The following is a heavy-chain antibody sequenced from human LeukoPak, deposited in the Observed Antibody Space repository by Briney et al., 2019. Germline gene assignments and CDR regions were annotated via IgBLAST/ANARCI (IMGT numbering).Heavy chain of an antibody. CDR2: IYYSGST. V-gene: IGHV4-59*01. D-gene: IGHD1-26*01. Sequence: SETLSLTCTVSGGSISTYYWSWIRQPPGKGLEWIGYIYYSGSTSYNPSLKSRVTISVDTSKNHFSLKLSSVTAADTAVYYCARYSGSYPHDAFDIWGQGTMVTVSS. CDR1: GGSISTYY. J-gene: IGHJ3*02. CDR3: ARYSGSYPHDAFDI.